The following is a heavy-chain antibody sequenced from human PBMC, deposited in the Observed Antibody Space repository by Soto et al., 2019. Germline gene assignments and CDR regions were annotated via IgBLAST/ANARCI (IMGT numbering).Heavy chain of an antibody. J-gene: IGHJ5*02. V-gene: IGHV1-46*03. CDR3: ARDPGVATIEGILSGWQFDP. CDR1: GYTFTSYY. D-gene: IGHD5-12*01. CDR2: INPSGGST. Sequence: GASVKVSCKASGYTFTSYYMHWVRQAPGQGLEWMGIINPSGGSTSYAQKFQGRVTMTRDTSTSTVYMELSSLRSEDTAVYYCARDPGVATIEGILSGWQFDPWGQGTLVTVSS.